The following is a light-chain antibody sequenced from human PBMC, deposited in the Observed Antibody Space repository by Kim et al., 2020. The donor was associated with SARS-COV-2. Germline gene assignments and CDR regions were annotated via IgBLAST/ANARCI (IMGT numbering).Light chain of an antibody. CDR3: QQYSTYSVT. V-gene: IGKV1-5*03. CDR2: KAS. Sequence: DIQMTQSPSTLSASVGDRVTITCRASQSIGSWLAWYQQKPGKAPKVLIYKASTLESGVPSRFSGSGSGTEFILTISSLQPDDCATYYCQQYSTYSVTFGQGTRLDIK. CDR1: QSIGSW. J-gene: IGKJ5*01.